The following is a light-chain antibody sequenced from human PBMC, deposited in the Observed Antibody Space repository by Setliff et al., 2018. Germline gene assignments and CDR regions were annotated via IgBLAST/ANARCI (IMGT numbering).Light chain of an antibody. CDR3: TAYTSGTTYV. CDR2: GVS. V-gene: IGLV2-14*03. Sequence: QSALTQPASVSGSPGHSVIISCIGASHDIDVFDSVSWYQQHPGKAPKLIIYGVSNRPSGVSSRFSGSKSGNTASLTISGLQTEDEADYYCTAYTSGTTYVFGTGTKV. CDR1: SHDIDVFDS. J-gene: IGLJ1*01.